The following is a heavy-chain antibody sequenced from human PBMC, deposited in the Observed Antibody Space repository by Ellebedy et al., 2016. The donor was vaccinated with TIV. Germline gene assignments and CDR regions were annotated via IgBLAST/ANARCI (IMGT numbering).Heavy chain of an antibody. CDR1: GFTFSSYA. Sequence: GESLKISCAASGFTFSSYAMNWVRQAPGKGLEWVSSISSSSSYIYYADSVKGRFTISRDNAKNSLYLQMNSLRAEDTAVYYCARDMVRGVQLYYYYYYGMDVWGQGTTVTVSS. CDR3: ARDMVRGVQLYYYYYYGMDV. CDR2: ISSSSSYI. J-gene: IGHJ6*02. V-gene: IGHV3-21*01. D-gene: IGHD3-10*01.